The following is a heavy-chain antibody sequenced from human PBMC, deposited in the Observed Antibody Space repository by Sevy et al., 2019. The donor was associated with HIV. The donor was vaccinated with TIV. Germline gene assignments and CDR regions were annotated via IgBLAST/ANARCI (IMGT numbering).Heavy chain of an antibody. V-gene: IGHV3-23*01. CDR3: ARNYDSSYYFDY. CDR2: ISGSGGSGDKT. D-gene: IGHD3-22*01. CDR1: GFTFSSYA. Sequence: GGSLRLSCAASGFTFSSYAMNWVRQAPGKGPEWVSGISGSGGSGDKTNYADSVKGRYTIFRDDSKNSLYLQLNSLRARDTSIYYWARNYDSSYYFDYWGQGTLVTVSS. J-gene: IGHJ4*02.